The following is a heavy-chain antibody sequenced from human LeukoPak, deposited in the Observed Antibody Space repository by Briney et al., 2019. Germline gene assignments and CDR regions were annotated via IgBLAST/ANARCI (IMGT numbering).Heavy chain of an antibody. J-gene: IGHJ4*02. CDR1: GFTFSSYA. D-gene: IGHD3-22*01. Sequence: PGGSLRLSCAASGFTFSSYAMHWVRQAPGKGLEWVAVISYDGSNKYYADSVKDRFTISRDNSKNTLYLQMNSLRAEDTAVYYCARGLHLVVDSSGYYYWGQGTLVTVSS. V-gene: IGHV3-30-3*01. CDR2: ISYDGSNK. CDR3: ARGLHLVVDSSGYYY.